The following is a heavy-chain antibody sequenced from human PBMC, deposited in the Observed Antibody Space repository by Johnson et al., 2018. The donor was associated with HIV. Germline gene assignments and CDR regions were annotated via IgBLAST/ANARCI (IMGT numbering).Heavy chain of an antibody. CDR3: ARADGSGSYFGFEI. CDR1: GFIVSNNY. Sequence: MLLVESGGGLIQPGGSLRLSCAASGFIVSNNYMSWVRQTPGKGLEWVSVIYSGGSTYYAASVKGRFTISRDSSKNTVYLQMNSLRAEDTAIYYCARADGSGSYFGFEIWGQGTMVTVSS. J-gene: IGHJ3*02. D-gene: IGHD3-10*01. CDR2: IYSGGST. V-gene: IGHV3-53*01.